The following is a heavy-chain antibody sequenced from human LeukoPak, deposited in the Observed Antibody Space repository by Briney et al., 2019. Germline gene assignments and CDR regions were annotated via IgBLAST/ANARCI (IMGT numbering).Heavy chain of an antibody. D-gene: IGHD6-19*01. CDR2: ISSSGTTI. CDR1: GFTFSDYY. V-gene: IGHV3-11*04. Sequence: GGSLRLSCAASGFTFSDYYMSWIRQAPGKRLEWVSYISSSGTTIYYADSVKGRFTISRDNAKNSLYLQMNSLRAEDTAVYYCARDRVTTAYGGWSFDYWGQGTLVTVSS. CDR3: ARDRVTTAYGGWSFDY. J-gene: IGHJ4*02.